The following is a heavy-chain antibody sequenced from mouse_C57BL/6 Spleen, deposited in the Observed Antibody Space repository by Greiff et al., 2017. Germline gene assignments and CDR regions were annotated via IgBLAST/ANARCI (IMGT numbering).Heavy chain of an antibody. V-gene: IGHV2-6-1*01. Sequence: VKLEESGPGLVAPSQSLSITCTVSGFSLTSYGVHWVRQPPGKGLEWLVVIWSAGSTTYTSALKSRLSISKDNSKSQGFLKRNSLQTDDTAMYYCARQNYGYDWYFEVWGTGTTVTVSS. CDR2: IWSAGST. D-gene: IGHD2-2*01. CDR3: ARQNYGYDWYFEV. J-gene: IGHJ1*03. CDR1: GFSLTSYG.